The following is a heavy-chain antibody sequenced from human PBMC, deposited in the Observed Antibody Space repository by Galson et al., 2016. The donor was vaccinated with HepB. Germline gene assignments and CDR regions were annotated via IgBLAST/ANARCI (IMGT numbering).Heavy chain of an antibody. CDR1: GGSINNYH. V-gene: IGHV4-59*01. J-gene: IGHJ4*02. Sequence: ETLSLTCTVSGGSINNYHWDWIRQSPGRGLEWIGYVYYSGSTNYNPSLESRVSIPIDTSKTQFSLKLSSVTAADTAVYYCARDHAGPYRSWGQGTLVTVSS. D-gene: IGHD6-19*01. CDR2: VYYSGST. CDR3: ARDHAGPYRS.